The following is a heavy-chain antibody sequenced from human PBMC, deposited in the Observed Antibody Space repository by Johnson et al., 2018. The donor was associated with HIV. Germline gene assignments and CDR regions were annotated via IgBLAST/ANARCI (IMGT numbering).Heavy chain of an antibody. CDR2: ISYDGSNK. D-gene: IGHD4-17*01. CDR1: GFTFSNYG. J-gene: IGHJ3*02. V-gene: IGHV3-30*18. Sequence: QEKLVESGGGVVQPGGSLGLSCAASGFTFSNYGMHWVRQAPGKGLEWVAVISYDGSNKYYADSVKGRFTISRDNSKNTLYLQMNSLRAEDTAVYYCAKGENDYGDYGLDAFDIWGQGTMVTVSS. CDR3: AKGENDYGDYGLDAFDI.